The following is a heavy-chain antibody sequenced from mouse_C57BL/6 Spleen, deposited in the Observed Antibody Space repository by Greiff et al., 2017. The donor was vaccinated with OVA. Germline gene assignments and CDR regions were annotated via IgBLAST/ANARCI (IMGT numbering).Heavy chain of an antibody. V-gene: IGHV1-82*01. CDR1: GYAFSSSW. CDR3: AREGGGLRSFDY. D-gene: IGHD1-1*01. Sequence: QVQLKESGPELVKPGASVKISCKASGYAFSSSWMNWVKQRPGKGLEWIGRIYPGDGDTNYNGKFKGKATLTADKSSSTAYMQLSSLTSEDSAVYFGAREGGGLRSFDYWGQGTTLTVSS. J-gene: IGHJ2*01. CDR2: IYPGDGDT.